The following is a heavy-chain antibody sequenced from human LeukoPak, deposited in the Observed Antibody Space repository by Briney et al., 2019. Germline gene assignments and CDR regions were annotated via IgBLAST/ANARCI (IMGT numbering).Heavy chain of an antibody. CDR3: ARADGTGGPYDY. D-gene: IGHD3/OR15-3a*01. CDR1: GFTVSSNY. V-gene: IGHV3-53*01. CDR2: IYSGGNT. Sequence: PGGSLRLSCAVSGFTVSSNYMSWVRQAPGKELEWVSVIYSGGNTHYADSEKGRFTISRDNSKNTLFLQMNSLRAEDTAVYYCARADGTGGPYDYWGQGTLATVSS. J-gene: IGHJ4*02.